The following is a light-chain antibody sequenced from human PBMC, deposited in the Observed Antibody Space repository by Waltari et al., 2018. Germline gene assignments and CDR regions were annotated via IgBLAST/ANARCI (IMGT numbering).Light chain of an antibody. CDR2: SDN. CDR3: AAWDDSLNVL. J-gene: IGLJ2*01. V-gene: IGLV1-44*01. Sequence: QSVLTQPPSASGTPGQRVIISCSGGSSNIGRNTVNWYQQLPGTAPKLLIHSDNPRPSGVPDRFSGSKSGTSASLASSGLQSADEADYYCAAWDDSLNVLFGGGTKLTVL. CDR1: SSNIGRNT.